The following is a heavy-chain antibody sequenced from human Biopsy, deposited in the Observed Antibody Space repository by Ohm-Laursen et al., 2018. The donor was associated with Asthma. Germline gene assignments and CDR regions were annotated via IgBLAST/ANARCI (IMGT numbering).Heavy chain of an antibody. D-gene: IGHD6-19*01. V-gene: IGHV3-66*02. CDR2: IYSGGTS. Sequence: SLRLSCTASGFAVSRDYMFWVRQAPGKGLEWVSVIYSGGTSHTADSVRGRFTISRDYSKNTLSLQMNSLTAEDTAVHYCAREGVAGTHIEDWGQGTLVTVSS. CDR3: AREGVAGTHIED. J-gene: IGHJ4*02. CDR1: GFAVSRDY.